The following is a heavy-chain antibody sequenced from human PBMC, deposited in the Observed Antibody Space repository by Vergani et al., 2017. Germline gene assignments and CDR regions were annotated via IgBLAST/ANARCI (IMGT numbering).Heavy chain of an antibody. V-gene: IGHV1-69*06. D-gene: IGHD3-22*01. Sequence: QVQLVQSGAEVKKPGSSVKVSCKASGGTFSSYAISWVRQAPGQGLEWMGGIIPIFGTANYAQKFQGRVTITADKSTSTAYMELSSLRSEDTAVYYCARAYYYDSSGYRNYYYYMDVWGKGTTVTVSS. CDR3: ARAYYYDSSGYRNYYYYMDV. CDR2: IIPIFGTA. CDR1: GGTFSSYA. J-gene: IGHJ6*03.